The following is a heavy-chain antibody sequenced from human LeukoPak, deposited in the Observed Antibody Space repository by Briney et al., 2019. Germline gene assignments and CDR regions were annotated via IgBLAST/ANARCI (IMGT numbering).Heavy chain of an antibody. J-gene: IGHJ1*01. CDR2: ISASGGST. CDR1: GFTFSSYA. D-gene: IGHD3-22*01. Sequence: GGSLRLSCAASGFTFSSYAMSWVRQAPGKGLEWVSAISASGGSTYYADSVKGRFTISRDNSKNTLYLQMNSLRADDTALYYCAKDREGENSGYYSEYFHHWGQGTLVTVSS. V-gene: IGHV3-23*01. CDR3: AKDREGENSGYYSEYFHH.